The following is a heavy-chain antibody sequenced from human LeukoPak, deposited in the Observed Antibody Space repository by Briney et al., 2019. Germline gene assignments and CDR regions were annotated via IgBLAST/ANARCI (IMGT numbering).Heavy chain of an antibody. CDR3: ARHSVGLSTFDP. D-gene: IGHD2/OR15-2a*01. J-gene: IGHJ5*02. Sequence: SETLSLTCTVSGGSISRSSYYWGWIRQPPWKGLAWIGSVYHTGTTYYSPSLKSRVTISADTSKNQFSLKLTSVTAADTAVYYCARHSVGLSTFDPWGQGTLVTVSS. CDR1: GGSISRSSYY. CDR2: VYHTGTT. V-gene: IGHV4-39*01.